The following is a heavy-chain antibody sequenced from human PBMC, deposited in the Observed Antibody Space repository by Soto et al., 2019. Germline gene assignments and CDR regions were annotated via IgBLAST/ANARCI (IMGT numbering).Heavy chain of an antibody. V-gene: IGHV5-51*01. CDR3: ARPRAVAGRNYYFDH. Sequence: GESLKISCKGSGYSFTSYWIGWVRQMPGKGLEWMGIIYPGDSDTKYSPSFQGQVTISADRSISTAYLQWSSLKASDTAMYYCARPRAVAGRNYYFDHWGQGTLVTASS. CDR1: GYSFTSYW. J-gene: IGHJ4*02. D-gene: IGHD6-19*01. CDR2: IYPGDSDT.